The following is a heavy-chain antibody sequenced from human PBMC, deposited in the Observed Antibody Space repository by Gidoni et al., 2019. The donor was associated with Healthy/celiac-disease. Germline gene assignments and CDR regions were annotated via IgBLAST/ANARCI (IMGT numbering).Heavy chain of an antibody. CDR3: AKARGYCSSTSCSYNWFDP. D-gene: IGHD2-2*01. V-gene: IGHV3-23*01. CDR2: ISGSGGST. CDR1: GFTFRSYA. Sequence: EVQLLESGGGLVQPGGSLRLSCAASGFTFRSYALSWVRPAPGKGLEWVSAISGSGGSTYYADSVKGRFTISRDNSKNTLYLQMNSLRAEDTAVYYCAKARGYCSSTSCSYNWFDPWGQGTLVTVSS. J-gene: IGHJ5*02.